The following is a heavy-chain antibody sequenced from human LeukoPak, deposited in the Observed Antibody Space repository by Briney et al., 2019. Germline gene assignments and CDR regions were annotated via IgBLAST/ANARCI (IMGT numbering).Heavy chain of an antibody. Sequence: GGSLRLSCAASGFTFNNYAMSWVRQAPGKGLEWVSVIYSGGSTYYADSVKGRFTISRDNSKNTLYLQMNSLRAEDTAVYYCARHSSSWPAYFDYWGQGTLVTVSS. J-gene: IGHJ4*02. CDR2: IYSGGST. V-gene: IGHV3-66*04. CDR3: ARHSSSWPAYFDY. CDR1: GFTFNNYA. D-gene: IGHD6-13*01.